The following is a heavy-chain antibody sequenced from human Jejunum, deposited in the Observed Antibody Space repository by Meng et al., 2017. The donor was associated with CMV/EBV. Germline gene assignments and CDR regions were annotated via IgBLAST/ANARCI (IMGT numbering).Heavy chain of an antibody. CDR2: TRYAGERE. CDR1: GFSFSSFG. CDR3: ANFPSSAYYSEMDV. Sequence: SGFSFSSFGLHWVRQAPGKGLEWVAFTRYAGEREYYADSVTGRFTISKDNSKNMLYLQMSSLRPEDTAVYYCANFPSSAYYSEMDVWGQGTTVTVSS. J-gene: IGHJ6*02. V-gene: IGHV3-30*02.